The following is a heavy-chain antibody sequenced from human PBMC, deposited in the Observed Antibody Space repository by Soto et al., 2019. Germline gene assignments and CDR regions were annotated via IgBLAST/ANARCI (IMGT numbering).Heavy chain of an antibody. CDR3: ARDGAPATGIEVAGLDY. J-gene: IGHJ4*02. V-gene: IGHV3-33*01. CDR2: IWYDGSNK. CDR1: GFTFSSYG. D-gene: IGHD6-19*01. Sequence: GGSLRLSCAASGFTFSSYGMHWVRQAPGKGLEWVAVIWYDGSNKYYADSVKGRFTISRDNSKNTLYLQMNSLRAEDTAVYYCARDGAPATGIEVAGLDYWGQGTLVTVSS.